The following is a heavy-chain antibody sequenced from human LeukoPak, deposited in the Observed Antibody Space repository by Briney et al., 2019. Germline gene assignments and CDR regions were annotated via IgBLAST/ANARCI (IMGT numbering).Heavy chain of an antibody. D-gene: IGHD5-12*01. V-gene: IGHV3-33*01. J-gene: IGHJ3*02. Sequence: GRSLRLSCAASGFTFSSYGMHWVRQAPGKGLEWVAVIWFDGSNKYCADSVKGRFTISRDNSKNTLYLQMNSLRAEDTAVYYCARDSLGYSGYAKGGLDIWGQGTMVTVSS. CDR1: GFTFSSYG. CDR2: IWFDGSNK. CDR3: ARDSLGYSGYAKGGLDI.